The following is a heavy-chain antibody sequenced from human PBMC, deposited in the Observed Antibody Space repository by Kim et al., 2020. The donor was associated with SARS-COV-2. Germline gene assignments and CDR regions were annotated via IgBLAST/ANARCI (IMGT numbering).Heavy chain of an antibody. Sequence: GGSLRLSCAASGFTFSSYGMHWVRQAPGKGLEWVAVISYDGSNKYYVDSVKGRFTISRDNSKNTLYLQMNSLRAEDTAVYYCAKALDTYYYDSSVDYWGQGALVTVSS. D-gene: IGHD3-22*01. CDR3: AKALDTYYYDSSVDY. CDR1: GFTFSSYG. CDR2: ISYDGSNK. J-gene: IGHJ4*02. V-gene: IGHV3-30*18.